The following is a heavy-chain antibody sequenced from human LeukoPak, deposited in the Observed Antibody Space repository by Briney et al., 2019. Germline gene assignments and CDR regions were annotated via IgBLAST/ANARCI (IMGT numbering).Heavy chain of an antibody. CDR3: ARDKGGWLHFHY. CDR2: ISSSGSTI. CDR1: GFTFSSYE. J-gene: IGHJ4*02. D-gene: IGHD6-19*01. Sequence: AGGSLRLSCAASGFTFSSYEMNWVRQAPAKGLEWVSYISSSGSTIYYADSVKGRFTISRDNAKNPLYLQMNSLRAEDTAVYYCARDKGGWLHFHYWGQGTLVTVSS. V-gene: IGHV3-48*03.